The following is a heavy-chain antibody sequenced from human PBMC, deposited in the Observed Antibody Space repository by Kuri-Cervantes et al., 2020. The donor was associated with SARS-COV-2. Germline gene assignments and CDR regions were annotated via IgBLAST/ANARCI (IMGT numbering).Heavy chain of an antibody. V-gene: IGHV3-48*04. D-gene: IGHD1-1*01. Sequence: LSLTCAASGFTFGSHWMNWVRQAPGKGLEWVSYISSSGSTIYYADSVKGRFTISRDNAKNMLFLQMNSLRAEDTAVYYCVRDGDHWNFDYWGQGTLVTVSS. CDR2: ISSSGSTI. CDR1: GFTFGSHW. CDR3: VRDGDHWNFDY. J-gene: IGHJ4*02.